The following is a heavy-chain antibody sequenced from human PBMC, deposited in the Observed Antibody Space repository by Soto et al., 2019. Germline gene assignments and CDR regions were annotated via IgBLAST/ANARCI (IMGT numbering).Heavy chain of an antibody. V-gene: IGHV1-69*06. J-gene: IGHJ6*02. D-gene: IGHD6-25*01. CDR2: IIPLLRTV. Sequence: QEELVQSGAEVKKPGSSVNISCKASEGTFSGYSITWVRQAPGQRREWMGEIIPLLRTVNYAQRFQGRVTINGDTSTSRVYMGLSSRTSVDTAVYDCARDPLALFGYMAVGGRGTSFTVSS. CDR1: EGTFSGYS. CDR3: ARDPLALFGYMAV.